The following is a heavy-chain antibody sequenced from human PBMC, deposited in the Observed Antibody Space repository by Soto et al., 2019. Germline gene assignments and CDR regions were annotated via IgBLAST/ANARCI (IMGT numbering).Heavy chain of an antibody. CDR1: GFTFSSYW. J-gene: IGHJ4*02. V-gene: IGHV3-74*01. CDR2: TDEYGSTI. Sequence: LRLSCAASGFTFSSYWMHWVRQVPGKGLVWVARTDEYGSTINYADSVKGRFTISRDNAKNTLYLEMNSLRGEDTALYYCTRDIGGRGAFWGQGSLVTVSS. CDR3: TRDIGGRGAF. D-gene: IGHD3-16*01.